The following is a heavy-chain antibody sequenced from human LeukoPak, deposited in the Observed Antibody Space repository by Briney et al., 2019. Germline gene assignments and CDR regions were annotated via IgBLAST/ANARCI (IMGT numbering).Heavy chain of an antibody. Sequence: ASVKVSCKASEYTFSAYDVNWVRQATGQGLEWMGWMNLDSGNTGYAQKFQGRVTFTRNTSRSTAYMELSSLTSDDTAVYYCVRGLYRGYCTTTTCYSLDPWGQGTQVTVSS. CDR3: VRGLYRGYCTTTTCYSLDP. V-gene: IGHV1-8*03. CDR2: MNLDSGNT. J-gene: IGHJ5*02. D-gene: IGHD2-2*02. CDR1: EYTFSAYD.